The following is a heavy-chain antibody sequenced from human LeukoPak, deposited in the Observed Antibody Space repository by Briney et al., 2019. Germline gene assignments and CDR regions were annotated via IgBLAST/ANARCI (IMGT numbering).Heavy chain of an antibody. CDR3: ARGVHGDYDFWSGYFTYYYYYYMDV. CDR2: ISSSSSYI. V-gene: IGHV3-21*01. CDR1: GFTFSSYS. Sequence: GGSLRLSCAASGFTFSSYSMNWVRQAPGKGLEWVSSISSSSSYIYYADSVKGRFTISRDNAKNSLYLQMNSLRAEDTAVYYCARGVHGDYDFWSGYFTYYYYYYMDVWGKGTTVTVSS. J-gene: IGHJ6*03. D-gene: IGHD3-3*01.